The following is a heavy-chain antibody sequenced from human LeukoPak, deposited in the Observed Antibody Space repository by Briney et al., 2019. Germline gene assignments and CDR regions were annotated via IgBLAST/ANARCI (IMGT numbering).Heavy chain of an antibody. CDR1: GGSISSYY. J-gene: IGHJ4*02. Sequence: PSETQSLTCTVSGGSISSYYWSWIRQPPGKGLEWIANIYHTGSTNYNPSLSSRVTISIDTAKNQFSLKLTSVTAADTAVYYCARRGRNSSGWQDYLWGQGTLVTVSS. CDR2: IYHTGST. CDR3: ARRGRNSSGWQDYL. D-gene: IGHD6-25*01. V-gene: IGHV4-59*01.